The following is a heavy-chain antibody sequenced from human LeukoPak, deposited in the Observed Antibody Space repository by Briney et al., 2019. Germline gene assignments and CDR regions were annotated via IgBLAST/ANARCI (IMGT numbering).Heavy chain of an antibody. CDR2: ISENGGNT. CDR3: AREDTPGSHWFDP. V-gene: IGHV3-64*01. CDR1: GFTFSSYP. Sequence: GGSLRLSCAASGFTFSSYPMHWVRQAPGKGLEYVSAISENGGNTYYANSVRGRFTISRDNSKNTLYLQMGSLRVEDMAVYYCAREDTPGSHWFDPWGQGTLVTVSS. J-gene: IGHJ5*02.